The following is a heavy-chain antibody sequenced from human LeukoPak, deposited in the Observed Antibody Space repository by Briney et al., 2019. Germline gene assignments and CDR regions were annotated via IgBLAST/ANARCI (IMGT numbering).Heavy chain of an antibody. CDR3: ARYFLWQLDY. V-gene: IGHV4-30-4*01. D-gene: IGHD3-9*01. CDR1: GGSISQTDNY. J-gene: IGHJ4*02. Sequence: SETLSLTCTVSGGSISQTDNYWSWIRQPPGKDLEWIGYIYHSGNTYYNPSLKSRVTISVDTSKNQFSLRLTSVTAADTAVYFCARYFLWQLDYWGQGTLVAVSS. CDR2: IYHSGNT.